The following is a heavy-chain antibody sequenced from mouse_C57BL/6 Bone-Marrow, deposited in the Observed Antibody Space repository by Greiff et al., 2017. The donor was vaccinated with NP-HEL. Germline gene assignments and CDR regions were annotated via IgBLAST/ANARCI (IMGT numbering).Heavy chain of an antibody. V-gene: IGHV1-19*01. D-gene: IGHD2-10*02. CDR1: GYTFTDYY. Sequence: EVQLQESGPVLVKPGASVKMSCKASGYTFTDYYMNWVKQSHGKSLEWIGVINPYNGGTSYNQKFKGKATLTVDKSSSTAYMELNSLTSEDSAVYYCARGGYGNYGAMDYWGQGTSVTVSS. CDR3: ARGGYGNYGAMDY. J-gene: IGHJ4*01. CDR2: INPYNGGT.